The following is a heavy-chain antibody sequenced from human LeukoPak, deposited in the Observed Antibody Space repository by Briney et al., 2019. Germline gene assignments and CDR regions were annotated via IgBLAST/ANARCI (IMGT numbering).Heavy chain of an antibody. CDR3: ARKENVYYYFDY. J-gene: IGHJ4*02. Sequence: PSETLSLTCTVSGGSISSNNYFWGWIRQPPGKGLGWIGSIYDSGSTYYNPSLKSRVTISVDTSKNQFSLKLNSVTAADTAMYYCARKENVYYYFDYWGQGTLVTVSS. CDR1: GGSISSNNYF. CDR2: IYDSGST. V-gene: IGHV4-39*01. D-gene: IGHD3-10*01.